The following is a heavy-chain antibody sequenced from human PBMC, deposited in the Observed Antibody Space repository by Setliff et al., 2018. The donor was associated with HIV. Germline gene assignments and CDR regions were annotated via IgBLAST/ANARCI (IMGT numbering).Heavy chain of an antibody. J-gene: IGHJ4*02. CDR1: GFTFSNYA. V-gene: IGHV3-21*01. CDR2: ISSSSSYI. Sequence: RLSCAASGFTFSNYAMSWVRQAPGKGLEWVSSISSSSSYIYYADSVKGRFTISRDNAKNSLYLQMNSLRAEDTAVYYCAREGIAAAGSYSYGFGQIDYWGQGTLVTVSS. CDR3: AREGIAAAGSYSYGFGQIDY. D-gene: IGHD5-18*01.